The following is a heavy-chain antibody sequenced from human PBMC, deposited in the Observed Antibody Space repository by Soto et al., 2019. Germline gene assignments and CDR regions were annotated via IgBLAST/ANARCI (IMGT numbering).Heavy chain of an antibody. CDR3: ARGSVVAATLFDY. CDR1: GGSISSYY. CDR2: IYYSGST. D-gene: IGHD2-15*01. J-gene: IGHJ4*02. V-gene: IGHV4-59*12. Sequence: SETLSLTCTVSGGSISSYYWSWIRQPPGKGLEWIGYIYYSGSTNYNPSLKSRVTISVDTSKNQFSLKLSSVTAADTAVYYFARGSVVAATLFDYWGQGTLVTVSS.